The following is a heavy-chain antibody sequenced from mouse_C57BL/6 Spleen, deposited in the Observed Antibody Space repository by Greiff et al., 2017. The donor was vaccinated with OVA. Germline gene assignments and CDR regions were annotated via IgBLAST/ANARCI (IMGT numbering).Heavy chain of an antibody. CDR3: ARSITTVVGRFAY. D-gene: IGHD1-1*01. Sequence: QVQLQQPGAELVRPGTSVKLSCKASGYTFTSYWMHWVKQRPGQGLEWIGVIDPSDSYTNYNQKFKGKATLTVDTSSSTAYMQLSSLTSEDSAVYFCARSITTVVGRFAYWGQGTLVTVSA. J-gene: IGHJ3*01. CDR2: IDPSDSYT. V-gene: IGHV1-59*01. CDR1: GYTFTSYW.